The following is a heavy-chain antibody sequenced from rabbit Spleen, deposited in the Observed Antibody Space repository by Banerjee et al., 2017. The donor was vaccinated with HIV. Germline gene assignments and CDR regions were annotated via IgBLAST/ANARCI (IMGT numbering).Heavy chain of an antibody. CDR2: VYPRFGRT. Sequence: QSLEESGGDLVKPGASLTLTCIASGVSLNDKDVMCWVRQAPGKGLEWIAYVYPRFGRTAYAYSVKGRVTISSDNAQNTVFLQMTSLTASDTATYFCARDSGTSFSSYGMDLWAQGPWSPS. J-gene: IGHJ6*01. D-gene: IGHD8-1*01. CDR1: GVSLNDKDV. V-gene: IGHV1S40*01. CDR3: ARDSGTSFSSYGMDL.